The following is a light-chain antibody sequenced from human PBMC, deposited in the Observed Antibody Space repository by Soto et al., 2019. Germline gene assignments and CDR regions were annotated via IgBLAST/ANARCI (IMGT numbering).Light chain of an antibody. Sequence: EIVLTQSPATLSVSPGERVILSCRASQSVDISLAWYQQKPGRAPRLLIYGASTRATDMPGTFSGRGSGTEFTLTITSLRPEDFGVYYCQQYRSWPRTFGQGTKVEIK. CDR1: QSVDIS. CDR2: GAS. CDR3: QQYRSWPRT. V-gene: IGKV3-15*01. J-gene: IGKJ1*01.